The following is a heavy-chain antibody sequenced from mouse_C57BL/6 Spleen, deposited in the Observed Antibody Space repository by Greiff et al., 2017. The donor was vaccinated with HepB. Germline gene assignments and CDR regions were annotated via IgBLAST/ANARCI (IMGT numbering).Heavy chain of an antibody. Sequence: ESGPGLVKPSQSLSLTCSVTGYSITSGYYWNWIRQFPGNKLEWMGYISYDGSNNYNPSLKNRISITRDTSKNQFFLKLNSVTTEDTATYYCARGEDYGTGYFDVWGTGTTVTVSS. CDR3: ARGEDYGTGYFDV. CDR2: ISYDGSN. J-gene: IGHJ1*03. D-gene: IGHD1-1*01. CDR1: GYSITSGYY. V-gene: IGHV3-6*01.